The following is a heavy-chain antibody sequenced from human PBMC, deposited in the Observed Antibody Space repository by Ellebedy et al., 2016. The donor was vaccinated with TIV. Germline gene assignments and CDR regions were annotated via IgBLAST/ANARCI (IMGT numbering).Heavy chain of an antibody. J-gene: IGHJ3*01. CDR3: ASVVAVPNASDV. V-gene: IGHV3-53*04. CDR2: IYSGGNT. Sequence: GESLKISCAASGFSVSKNYLSWVRQSPGKGLEWVSVIYSGGNTYYADSVKGRFTMSRHISENTLYLQMNSLRADDTAVYFCASVVAVPNASDVWGQGAVVTVSS. CDR1: GFSVSKNY. D-gene: IGHD2-15*01.